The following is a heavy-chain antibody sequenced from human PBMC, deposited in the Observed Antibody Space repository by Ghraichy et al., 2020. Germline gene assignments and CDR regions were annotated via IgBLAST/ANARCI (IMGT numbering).Heavy chain of an antibody. J-gene: IGHJ3*02. D-gene: IGHD1-14*01. CDR1: GFTFSSYW. CDR3: ARDQFNLLPDAFDI. V-gene: IGHV3-7*03. CDR2: IKQDGSEK. Sequence: GGSLRLSCAASGFTFSSYWMSWVRQAPGKGLEWVANIKQDGSEKYYVDSVKGRFTISRDNAKNSLYLQMNSLRAEDTAVYYCARDQFNLLPDAFDIWGQGTMVTVSS.